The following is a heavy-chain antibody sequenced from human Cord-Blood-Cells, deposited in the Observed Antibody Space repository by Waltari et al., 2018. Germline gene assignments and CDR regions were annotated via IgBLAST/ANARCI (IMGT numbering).Heavy chain of an antibody. Sequence: QVQLQQWGAGLLKPSETLSLTCAVYGGSFSGYYWSWIRQPPGKGLEWSGEINHEGSPNHNPSLKSRVTISVDTSKNQFSLKLSSVTAADTAVYYCARGRRLRITMVRGVINWFDPWGQGTLVTVSS. J-gene: IGHJ5*02. CDR3: ARGRRLRITMVRGVINWFDP. CDR1: GGSFSGYY. D-gene: IGHD3-10*01. CDR2: INHEGSP. V-gene: IGHV4-34*01.